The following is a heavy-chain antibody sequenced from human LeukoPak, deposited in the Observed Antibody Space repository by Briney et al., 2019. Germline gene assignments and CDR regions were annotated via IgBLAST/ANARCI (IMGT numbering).Heavy chain of an antibody. Sequence: GRSLRLSCAASAFTFSSYAMHWVRQAPGKGLEWVAVIWYDGSNKYYADSVKGRFTISRDNSTNTLYLQMNSLRAEDTAVYYCAREYSSGWYGKYYFDYWGQGTLVTVSS. D-gene: IGHD6-13*01. CDR2: IWYDGSNK. CDR3: AREYSSGWYGKYYFDY. V-gene: IGHV3-33*01. J-gene: IGHJ4*02. CDR1: AFTFSSYA.